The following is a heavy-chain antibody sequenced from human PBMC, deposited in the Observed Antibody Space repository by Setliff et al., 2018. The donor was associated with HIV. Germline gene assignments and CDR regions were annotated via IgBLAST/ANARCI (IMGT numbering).Heavy chain of an antibody. D-gene: IGHD3-10*01. Sequence: ASVKVSCKTSGYTFITYGITWVRQAPGQGLEWMGWISPYNDYTNYEQSLQGRVRMTTDTSTRTAYMEWRSLRSNDTAVYYWARGGDYSGSGMIYHYYGLDVWGQGTTVTVSS. CDR2: ISPYNDYT. V-gene: IGHV1-18*04. CDR1: GYTFITYG. CDR3: ARGGDYSGSGMIYHYYGLDV. J-gene: IGHJ6*02.